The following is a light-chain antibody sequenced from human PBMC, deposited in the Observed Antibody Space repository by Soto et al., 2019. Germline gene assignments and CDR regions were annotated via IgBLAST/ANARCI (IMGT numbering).Light chain of an antibody. V-gene: IGKV3-11*01. J-gene: IGKJ1*01. CDR1: QSVSSY. CDR2: DAS. CDR3: QQRGSWPWT. Sequence: EIVLTQSPATLSLSPGERATLSCRASQSVSSYLAWYQQKPGRAPRLLIYDASNRATGIPARFSGSGSGTDFTLTISSLEPEDFAIYYCQQRGSWPWTFGQGTKVDIK.